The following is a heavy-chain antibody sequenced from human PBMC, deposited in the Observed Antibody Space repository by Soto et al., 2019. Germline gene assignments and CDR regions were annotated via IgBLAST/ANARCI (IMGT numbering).Heavy chain of an antibody. CDR3: ARVLQTYAVNWFDP. D-gene: IGHD4-4*01. CDR1: GGSISSGGYY. J-gene: IGHJ5*02. Sequence: NLSETLSLTCTVSGGSISSGGYYWSWIRQHPGKGLEWIGYIYYSGSTYYNPSLKSRVTISVDTSKNQFSLKLSSVTAADTAVYYCARVLQTYAVNWFDPWGQGTLVTVSS. V-gene: IGHV4-31*03. CDR2: IYYSGST.